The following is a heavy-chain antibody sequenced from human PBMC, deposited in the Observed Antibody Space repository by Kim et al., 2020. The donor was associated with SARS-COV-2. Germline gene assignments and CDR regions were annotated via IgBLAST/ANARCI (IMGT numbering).Heavy chain of an antibody. V-gene: IGHV1-2*02. Sequence: QKFEARVTMTRDTSISTAYMELSRLRSDDTAVYYCARDRIAVAAADAFDIWGQGTMVTVSS. D-gene: IGHD6-19*01. CDR3: ARDRIAVAAADAFDI. J-gene: IGHJ3*02.